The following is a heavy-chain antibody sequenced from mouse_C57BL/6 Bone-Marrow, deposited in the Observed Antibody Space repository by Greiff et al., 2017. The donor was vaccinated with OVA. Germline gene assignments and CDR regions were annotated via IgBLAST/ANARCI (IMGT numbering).Heavy chain of an antibody. Sequence: DVQLQESGPGLVKPSQSLSLTCSVTGYSITSGYYWNWIRQFPGNKLEWMGYISYDGSNNYNPSLKNRISITRDTSKNQFFLKLKSVTTEDTATYYCARVGIYDGYYGGDFDYWGQGTTLTVSS. D-gene: IGHD2-3*01. V-gene: IGHV3-6*01. CDR3: ARVGIYDGYYGGDFDY. CDR1: GYSITSGYY. J-gene: IGHJ2*01. CDR2: ISYDGSN.